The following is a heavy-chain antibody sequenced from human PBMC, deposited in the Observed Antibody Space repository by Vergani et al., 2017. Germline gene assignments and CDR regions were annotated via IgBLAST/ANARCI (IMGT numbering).Heavy chain of an antibody. Sequence: QVQLQESGPGLVKPSQTLSLSCTVSCGSVRTSIGYYWTWIRQPAGKTLEWIGEIFSSGTTNYNPSFKNRVTMSVDTSKSQFSLKLSSVTAADTAVYYCARRSGIVYDIFSGTQYFFDFWGQGTLVTVSS. CDR2: IFSSGTT. J-gene: IGHJ4*02. CDR3: ARRSGIVYDIFSGTQYFFDF. V-gene: IGHV4-61*02. CDR1: CGSVRTSIGYY. D-gene: IGHD3-9*01.